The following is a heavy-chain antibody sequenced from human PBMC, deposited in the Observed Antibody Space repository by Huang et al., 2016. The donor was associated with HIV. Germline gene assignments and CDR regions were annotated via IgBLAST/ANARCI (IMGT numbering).Heavy chain of an antibody. CDR1: GFSLRNPRLG. Sequence: QVTLKESGPVLVKPTETLTLTCTVSGFSLRNPRLGVSWIRQPPGRALEWLAHIFSNDEKSYTTSLKSRLTISKDTYKSQVVLTMTNVDPVDTATYYCARIRAVAGKIAFDMWGQGTMVTVSS. J-gene: IGHJ3*02. D-gene: IGHD6-19*01. V-gene: IGHV2-26*01. CDR3: ARIRAVAGKIAFDM. CDR2: IFSNDEK.